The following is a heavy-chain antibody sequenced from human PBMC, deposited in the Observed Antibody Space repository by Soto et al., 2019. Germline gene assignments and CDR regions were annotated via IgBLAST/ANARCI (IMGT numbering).Heavy chain of an antibody. D-gene: IGHD5-18*01. CDR3: ARDRIQLWPYYYYCMDV. Sequence: GGSLRLSCAASGFTVSSNYMSWVRQAPGKGLEWVSVIYSGGSTYYADSVKVRFTISRDHSKNTLYLQMNSLRAEDTAVYYCARDRIQLWPYYYYCMDVWGQGTTVTVSS. V-gene: IGHV3-53*01. CDR1: GFTVSSNY. J-gene: IGHJ6*02. CDR2: IYSGGST.